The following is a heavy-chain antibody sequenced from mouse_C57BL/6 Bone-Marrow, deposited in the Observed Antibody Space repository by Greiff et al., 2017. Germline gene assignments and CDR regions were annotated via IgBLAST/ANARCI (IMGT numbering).Heavy chain of an antibody. CDR2: ISDGGSYT. D-gene: IGHD3-1*01. CDR1: GFTFSSYA. V-gene: IGHV5-4*01. J-gene: IGHJ3*01. Sequence: DVLLVEPGGGLVKPGGSLKLSCAASGFTFSSYAMSWVRQTPEQRLEWVATISDGGSYTYYPDNVKGRYTISRDNAKNNLYLHMSHLKSEDTAVYYCARIGGPAWFAYWGQGTLVTVSA. CDR3: ARIGGPAWFAY.